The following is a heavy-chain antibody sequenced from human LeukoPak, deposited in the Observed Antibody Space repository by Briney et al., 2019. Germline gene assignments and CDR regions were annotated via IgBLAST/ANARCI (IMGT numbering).Heavy chain of an antibody. CDR3: ARAYGSGSYRIKGYFDY. Sequence: SETLSLTCTVSGGSISSYYWSWIRQPPGKGLEWIGYIYYSGSTNYNPSLKSRVTISVDTSKNQFSLKLSSVTAADAAVYYCARAYGSGSYRIKGYFDYWGQGTLVTVSS. J-gene: IGHJ4*02. CDR1: GGSISSYY. CDR2: IYYSGST. D-gene: IGHD3-10*01. V-gene: IGHV4-59*12.